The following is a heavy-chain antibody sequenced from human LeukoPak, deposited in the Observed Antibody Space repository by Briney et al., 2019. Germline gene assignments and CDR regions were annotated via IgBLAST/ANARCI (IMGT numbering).Heavy chain of an antibody. V-gene: IGHV3-11*01. CDR2: ISSSGSTI. J-gene: IGHJ3*01. CDR3: AGCRTISCYSAFDF. Sequence: GSLTLSCAASGFPFSDDYMSGIRQPPGRGGGWVSYISSSGSTIYYPDYVNGRFTISRHNAKNSLYLQMNSLRVDDTEIYYCAGCRTISCYSAFDFWGQGTTVTVSS. CDR1: GFPFSDDY. D-gene: IGHD2-2*01.